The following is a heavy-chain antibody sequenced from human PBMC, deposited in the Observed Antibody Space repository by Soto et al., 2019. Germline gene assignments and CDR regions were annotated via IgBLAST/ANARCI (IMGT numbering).Heavy chain of an antibody. CDR3: TTGIYYDILTGYHNVAY. CDR1: GFNLSHPW. D-gene: IGHD3-9*01. J-gene: IGHJ4*02. V-gene: IGHV3-15*01. Sequence: EVQLVESGGGLVKPGGSLRLSCVASGFNLSHPWMTWVRQAAGKGLGWVGRIKSKTAGGTADYAAPVKGRATISRDDSKNTVYLQMNSLKTEDTAVYYCTTGIYYDILTGYHNVAYWGQGALVTVSS. CDR2: IKSKTAGGTA.